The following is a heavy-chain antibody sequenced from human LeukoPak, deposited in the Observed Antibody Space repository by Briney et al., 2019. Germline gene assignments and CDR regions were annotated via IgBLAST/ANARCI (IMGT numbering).Heavy chain of an antibody. CDR2: IYPGDSDT. J-gene: IGHJ5*02. D-gene: IGHD2-2*02. CDR1: GYSFTSYW. CDR3: ARRGGGCSSTSCYNWFYP. V-gene: IGHV5-51*01. Sequence: GESLKISCKGSGYSFTSYWIGWVRQIPGKGLEWMGIIYPGDSDTRYSPSFQGQVTISADKSISTAYLQWSSLKASDTAMYYCARRGGGCSSTSCYNWFYPWGQGTLVTVSS.